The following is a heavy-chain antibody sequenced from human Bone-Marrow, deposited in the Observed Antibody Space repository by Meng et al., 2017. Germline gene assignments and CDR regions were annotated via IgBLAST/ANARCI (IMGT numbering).Heavy chain of an antibody. J-gene: IGHJ5*02. Sequence: QVQLQEPGPGLVNPSQTLSLTSTVSGGSISSGDYYWTWIRQPPGKGLEWIGYIYYSGSTYYNPSLNSRLTISVDTSKNQFSLKLSSVTAADTAVYYCARDLNAGGILVSWGQGTLVTVSS. CDR1: GGSISSGDYY. V-gene: IGHV4-30-4*01. D-gene: IGHD3-16*01. CDR3: ARDLNAGGILVS. CDR2: IYYSGST.